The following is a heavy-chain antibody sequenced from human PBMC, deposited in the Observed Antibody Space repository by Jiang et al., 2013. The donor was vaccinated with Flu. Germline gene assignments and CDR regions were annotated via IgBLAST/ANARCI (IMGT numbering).Heavy chain of an antibody. CDR1: GYFFTTFH. CDR2: LNPSDGTK. V-gene: IGHV1-46*01. CDR3: ARNYDDSGLEDAFDM. J-gene: IGHJ3*02. D-gene: IGHD3-22*01. Sequence: SGYFFTTFHMHWVRQAPGQGLEWMGVLNPSDGTKRYAQNFQGRVTMTRDTSTSTVYLEVTSLRSEDTAIYYCARNYDDSGLEDAFDMWGQGTKVTVSS.